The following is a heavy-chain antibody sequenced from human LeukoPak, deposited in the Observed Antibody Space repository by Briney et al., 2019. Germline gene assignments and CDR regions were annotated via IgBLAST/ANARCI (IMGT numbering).Heavy chain of an antibody. J-gene: IGHJ3*02. D-gene: IGHD5-18*01. CDR1: GFTFSSYS. V-gene: IGHV3-48*01. Sequence: GGSLRLSCAASGFTFSSYSMNWVRQAPGEGLEWVSYISSLSGTIYYADSVKGRFTISRDNSKNTLYLQMNSLRAEDTAVYYCARARSSYGYGDAFDIWGQGTMVTVSS. CDR2: ISSLSGTI. CDR3: ARARSSYGYGDAFDI.